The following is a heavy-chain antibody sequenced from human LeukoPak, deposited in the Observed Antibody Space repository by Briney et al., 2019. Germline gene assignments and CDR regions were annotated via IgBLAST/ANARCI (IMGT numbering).Heavy chain of an antibody. V-gene: IGHV3-21*01. CDR3: ARDQCSGGSCYSGQGD. J-gene: IGHJ4*02. Sequence: GGSLRLSCAASGFTFSSYSMNWVRQAPGKGLEWVSSISSSSSYIYYADSVKGRFTISRGNAKNSLYLQMNSLRAEDTAVYYCARDQCSGGSCYSGQGDWGQGTLVSVSS. CDR1: GFTFSSYS. D-gene: IGHD2-15*01. CDR2: ISSSSSYI.